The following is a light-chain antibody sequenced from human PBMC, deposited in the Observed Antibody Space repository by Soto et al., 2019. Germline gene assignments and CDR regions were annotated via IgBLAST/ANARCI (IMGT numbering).Light chain of an antibody. CDR3: QQYDNRPPT. CDR2: DAS. V-gene: IGKV1-33*01. J-gene: IGKJ4*01. Sequence: DIQMTQSPSSLSASVGDRVTITCQASQDISNYLNWYQQKPGKAPKLLIYDASNLETGVPSKFSGSGSETDFTFTISRLLTEDIATYYCQQYDNRPPTFGGGTKVEIK. CDR1: QDISNY.